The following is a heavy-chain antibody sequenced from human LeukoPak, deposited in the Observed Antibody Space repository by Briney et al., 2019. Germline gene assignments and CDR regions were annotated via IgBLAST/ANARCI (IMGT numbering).Heavy chain of an antibody. CDR1: GGSISSSSYY. D-gene: IGHD3-16*01. CDR3: ARTTDLGGDNWFDP. J-gene: IGHJ5*02. Sequence: SETLSLTCTVSGGSISSSSYYWGWIRQPPGKGLEWIGSIYYSGSTYYNPSLKSRVTISVDRSKNQFSLKLSSVTAADTAVYYCARTTDLGGDNWFDPWGQGTLVTVSS. CDR2: IYYSGST. V-gene: IGHV4-39*07.